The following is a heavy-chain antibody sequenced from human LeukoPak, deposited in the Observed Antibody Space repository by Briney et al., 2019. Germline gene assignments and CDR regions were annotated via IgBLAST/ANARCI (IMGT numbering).Heavy chain of an antibody. J-gene: IGHJ3*02. CDR2: INPNSGGP. CDR1: GYTFTDYY. D-gene: IGHD3-9*01. V-gene: IGHV1-2*02. Sequence: ASVKVSCKASGYTFTDYYIHWVRQAPGQGLEWMGWINPNSGGPNYAQKFQGRVTMTRDTSISTAYMELSRLRSDGTAVYYCARDGALYDILTGYSTDAFDIWGQGTMVTASS. CDR3: ARDGALYDILTGYSTDAFDI.